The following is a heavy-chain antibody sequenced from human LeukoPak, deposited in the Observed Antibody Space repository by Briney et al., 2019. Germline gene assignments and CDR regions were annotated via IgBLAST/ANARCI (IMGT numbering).Heavy chain of an antibody. CDR3: ARVAVAVAEDY. J-gene: IGHJ4*02. V-gene: IGHV3-21*01. CDR1: GFTFSSYS. CDR2: ISSSSSYI. D-gene: IGHD6-19*01. Sequence: GGSLRLSCAASGFTFSSYSVNWVRQAPGKGLEWVSSISSSSSYIYYADSVKGRFTISRDNAKNSLYLQMNSLRAEDTAVYYCARVAVAVAEDYWGQGTLVTVSS.